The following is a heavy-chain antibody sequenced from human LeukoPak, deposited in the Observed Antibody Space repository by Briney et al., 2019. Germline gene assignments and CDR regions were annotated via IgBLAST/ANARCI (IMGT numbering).Heavy chain of an antibody. CDR2: INNSGST. CDR3: ARPYDSPYYFDY. J-gene: IGHJ4*02. Sequence: SETLSLTGAVYGGSFSGYYWRWIRQPPGKGLEWIGEINNSGSTNYNPSLKSRFTISVDTSKNQFSLKLGSVTAADTAVYYCARPYDSPYYFDYWGQGTLVTVSS. V-gene: IGHV4-34*01. CDR1: GGSFSGYY. D-gene: IGHD3-22*01.